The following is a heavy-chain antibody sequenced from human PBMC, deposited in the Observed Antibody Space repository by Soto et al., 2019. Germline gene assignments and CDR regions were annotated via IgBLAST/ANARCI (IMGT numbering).Heavy chain of an antibody. D-gene: IGHD6-13*01. J-gene: IGHJ5*02. CDR3: ARDLRPYSSSWYVDDP. Sequence: QVQLVESGGGVVQPGRSLRLSCAASGFTFSSYGMHWVRQAPGKGLEWVAVIWYDGSNKYYADSVKGRFTISRDNSKNTLYLQMNSLRAEDTAVYYCARDLRPYSSSWYVDDPWGQGTLVTVSS. V-gene: IGHV3-33*01. CDR1: GFTFSSYG. CDR2: IWYDGSNK.